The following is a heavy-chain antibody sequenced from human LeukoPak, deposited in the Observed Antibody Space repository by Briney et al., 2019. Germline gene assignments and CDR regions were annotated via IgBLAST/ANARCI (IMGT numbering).Heavy chain of an antibody. J-gene: IGHJ4*02. D-gene: IGHD6-6*01. V-gene: IGHV4-34*01. Sequence: SETLSLTCAVYGGSFSGYYWSWIRQPPGKGLEWIGEINHSGSTNYNPSLKSRVTISVATSKNQFSLKLSSVTAADTAVYYCARERRLQLVYFDYWGQGTLVTVSS. CDR3: ARERRLQLVYFDY. CDR2: INHSGST. CDR1: GGSFSGYY.